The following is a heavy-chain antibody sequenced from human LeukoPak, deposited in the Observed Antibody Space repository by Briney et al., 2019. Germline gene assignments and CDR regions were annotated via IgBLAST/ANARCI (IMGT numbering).Heavy chain of an antibody. CDR1: GLTVSSNY. D-gene: IGHD4-23*01. CDR2: IYSGGSR. V-gene: IGHV3-66*01. Sequence: PGGSLRLSRAASGLTVSSNYMSGVRQAPGKGLEWGSDIYSGGSRYHADSVKGRFTISIDDSKNTLCLQMNRLRVEDTAVYFCARRPDYGGTPTFDYWGQGTLVTVSS. CDR3: ARRPDYGGTPTFDY. J-gene: IGHJ4*02.